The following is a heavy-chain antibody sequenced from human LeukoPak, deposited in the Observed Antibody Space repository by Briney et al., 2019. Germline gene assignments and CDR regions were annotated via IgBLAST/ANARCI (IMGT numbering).Heavy chain of an antibody. D-gene: IGHD4-23*01. Sequence: GGSLRLSCAASGFTFDDYAMHWVRQAPGKGLEWVSGISWNSGSIGYADSVKGRFTISRDNAKNSLYLRMNSLRAEDTALYYCAKDVRALYGGNSANWFDPWGQGTLVTVSS. J-gene: IGHJ5*02. CDR1: GFTFDDYA. V-gene: IGHV3-9*01. CDR2: ISWNSGSI. CDR3: AKDVRALYGGNSANWFDP.